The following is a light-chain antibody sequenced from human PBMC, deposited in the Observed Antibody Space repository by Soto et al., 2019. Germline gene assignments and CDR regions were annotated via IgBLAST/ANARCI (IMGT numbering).Light chain of an antibody. CDR1: QNINTY. CDR2: DAA. Sequence: DIQMTQSPYSLSAAVGDRVTITCRASQNINTYLNWYQQKPGKAPKLLIFDAASLQSGVPSRFSGSGSRTDFTLTITSLQPEDFATYYRQQTSSAPFTFGPGTKVDIK. CDR3: QQTSSAPFT. J-gene: IGKJ3*01. V-gene: IGKV1-39*01.